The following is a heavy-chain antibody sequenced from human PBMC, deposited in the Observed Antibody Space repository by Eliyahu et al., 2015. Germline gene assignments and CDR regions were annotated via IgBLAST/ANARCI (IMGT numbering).Heavy chain of an antibody. D-gene: IGHD3-10*01. CDR1: GFTFSTYA. CDR2: ISAAADRT. J-gene: IGHJ4*02. CDR3: AKEARGIEQGH. V-gene: IGHV3-23*01. Sequence: VQLLESGGGVVQPGGSLRLSCAASGFTFSTYAMTWVRQAPGGGLELVASISAAADRTDYAESVKGRITISRDNSQSSLFLQMHSLRVEDTAVYYCAKEARGIEQGHWGQGTLVIVSS.